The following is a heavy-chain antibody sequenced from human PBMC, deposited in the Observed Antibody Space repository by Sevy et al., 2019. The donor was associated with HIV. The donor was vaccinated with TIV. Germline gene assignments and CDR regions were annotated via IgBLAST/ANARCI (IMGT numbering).Heavy chain of an antibody. Sequence: ASVKVSCSTSGYTFSVHIYWVRQAAGQGLEWMGWINPNTGDTNFSPKFQGRVTMTRDSSINTAYMELSRLTSADTAVYFCARLRYSDPSGQYYGGGADYFDYWGQGTLVTVSS. J-gene: IGHJ4*02. D-gene: IGHD3-22*01. CDR1: GYTFSVH. V-gene: IGHV1-2*02. CDR2: INPNTGDT. CDR3: ARLRYSDPSGQYYGGGADYFDY.